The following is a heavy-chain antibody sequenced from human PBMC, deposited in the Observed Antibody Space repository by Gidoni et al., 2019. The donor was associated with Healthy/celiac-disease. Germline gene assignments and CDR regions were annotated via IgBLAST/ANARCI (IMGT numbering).Heavy chain of an antibody. CDR1: GFTFDDYG. J-gene: IGHJ4*02. Sequence: EVQLVESGGGVVRPGGSLRLSCAASGFTFDDYGMSWVRQAPGKGLEWVSGINWNGGSTGYADSVKGRFTISRDNAKNSLYLQMNSLRAEDTALYYCARVKDYYDSSGYRGYFDYWGQGTLVTVSS. CDR2: INWNGGST. V-gene: IGHV3-20*04. CDR3: ARVKDYYDSSGYRGYFDY. D-gene: IGHD3-22*01.